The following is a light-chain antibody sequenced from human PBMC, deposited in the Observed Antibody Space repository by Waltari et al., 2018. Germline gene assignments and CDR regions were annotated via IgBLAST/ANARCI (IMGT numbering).Light chain of an antibody. Sequence: ETVLTQSPGTLSLSPGERATLSCRASQSVSSTYLAWYQQKPGQAPRPLIYGASNRATGIPDRFSGSGSGTDFTLTISRLEPEDFAVYYCQHYGRSLPLTFGGGTKVEI. V-gene: IGKV3-20*01. CDR1: QSVSSTY. J-gene: IGKJ4*01. CDR3: QHYGRSLPLT. CDR2: GAS.